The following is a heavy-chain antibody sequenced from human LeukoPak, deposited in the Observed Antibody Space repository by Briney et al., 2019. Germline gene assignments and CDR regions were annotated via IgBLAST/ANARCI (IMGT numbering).Heavy chain of an antibody. J-gene: IGHJ4*02. CDR3: VESLAY. V-gene: IGHV3-15*01. CDR1: GFTISNTW. CDR2: IKRKTDGGTT. Sequence: GGSLRLSCAASGFTISNTWMTWVRQAPGKGLEWVGRIKRKTDGGTTDYAAPVQGRFTISRDDSRNTLYLQMNSLQTEDTALYYCVESLAYWSQGTLVTVSS. D-gene: IGHD3-3*02.